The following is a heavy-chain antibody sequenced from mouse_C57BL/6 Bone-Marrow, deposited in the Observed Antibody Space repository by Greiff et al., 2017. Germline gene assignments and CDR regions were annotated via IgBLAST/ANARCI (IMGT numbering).Heavy chain of an antibody. CDR1: GFSLTSYA. Sequence: VKLVESGPGLVAPSQSLSITCTVSGFSLTSYAISWVRQPPGKGLEWLGVIWTGGGTNYNSDLKSSLSISKVNSKSPVFLKMNSLQTDDTARYYCARNHQATGAMDDWGKGTSVTVSS. CDR3: ARNHQATGAMDD. V-gene: IGHV2-9-1*01. CDR2: IWTGGGT. J-gene: IGHJ4*01. D-gene: IGHD3-2*02.